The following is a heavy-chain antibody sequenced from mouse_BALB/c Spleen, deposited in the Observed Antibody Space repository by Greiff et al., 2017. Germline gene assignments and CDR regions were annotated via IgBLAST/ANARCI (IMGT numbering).Heavy chain of an antibody. D-gene: IGHD2-1*01. J-gene: IGHJ4*01. CDR1: GYTFTSYV. CDR2: INPYNDGT. Sequence: VQLQQSGPELVKPGASVKMSCKASGYTFTSYVMHWVKQKPGQGLEWIGYINPYNDGTKYNEKFKGKATLTSDKSSSTAYMELSSLTSEDSAVYYCARPGNLNYYAMDDWGQGTSVTVSS. V-gene: IGHV1-14*01. CDR3: ARPGNLNYYAMDD.